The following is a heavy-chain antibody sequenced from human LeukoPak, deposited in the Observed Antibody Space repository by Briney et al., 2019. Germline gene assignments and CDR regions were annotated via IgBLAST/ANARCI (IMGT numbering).Heavy chain of an antibody. D-gene: IGHD1-20*01. CDR1: GFTFSSYA. V-gene: IGHV3-23*01. CDR2: IIGSGGST. Sequence: GSLRLSCAASGFTFSSYAMSWVRQAPGKGLEGVSAIIGSGGSTYYADSVKGRFTISRDNSQNTLYLQMNSLRAEDTAVYYCAKEGYNWNGKNAFDIWGQGTMVTVSS. J-gene: IGHJ3*02. CDR3: AKEGYNWNGKNAFDI.